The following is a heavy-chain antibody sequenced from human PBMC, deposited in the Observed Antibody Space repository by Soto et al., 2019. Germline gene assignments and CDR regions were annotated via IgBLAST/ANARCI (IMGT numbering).Heavy chain of an antibody. CDR1: GGTFSSYA. CDR3: ARHCISTSCYAGMDV. J-gene: IGHJ6*02. V-gene: IGHV1-69*12. D-gene: IGHD2-2*01. CDR2: IIPIFGTA. Sequence: QVQLVQSGAEVKKPGSSVKVSCKASGGTFSSYAISWVRQAPGQGLEWMGGIIPIFGTANYAQKFQGRVRIAADESTSTGYRELTSLRSEDTPVYYCARHCISTSCYAGMDVWGQGTTVTVSS.